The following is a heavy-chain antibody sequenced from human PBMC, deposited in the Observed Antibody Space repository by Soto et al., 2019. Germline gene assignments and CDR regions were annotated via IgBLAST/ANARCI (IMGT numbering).Heavy chain of an antibody. CDR1: GGSISSSSYY. J-gene: IGHJ6*02. D-gene: IGHD6-6*01. Sequence: SETLSLTCTVSGGSISSSSYYWGWIRQPPGKGLEWIGSIYYSGSTYYNPSLKSRVTISVDTSKNQFSLKLSSVTAADTAVYYCASGVAALYYYYGMDVWGQGTTVTV. CDR3: ASGVAALYYYYGMDV. CDR2: IYYSGST. V-gene: IGHV4-39*01.